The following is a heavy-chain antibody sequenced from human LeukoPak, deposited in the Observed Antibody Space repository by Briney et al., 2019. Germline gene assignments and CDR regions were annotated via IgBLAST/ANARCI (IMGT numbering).Heavy chain of an antibody. CDR3: ARGGSYGGYFDY. CDR2: ISGSGGST. V-gene: IGHV3-23*01. J-gene: IGHJ4*02. Sequence: PGASLRLSCAASGFTFSSYAMSWVRQAPGKGLEWVSAISGSGGSTYYADSVKGRFTISRDNSKNTLYLQMNSLRAEDTAVYYCARGGSYGGYFDYWGQGTLVTVSS. CDR1: GFTFSSYA. D-gene: IGHD1-26*01.